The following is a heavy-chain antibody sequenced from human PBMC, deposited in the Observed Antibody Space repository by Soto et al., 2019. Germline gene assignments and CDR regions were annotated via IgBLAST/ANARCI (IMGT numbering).Heavy chain of an antibody. D-gene: IGHD2-21*02. Sequence: SVKVSCKASGGTFSSYTISWVRQAPGQGLEWMGRIIPILGIANYAQKFQGRVTITADKSTSTAYMELSSLRSEDTAVYYCARGAYSGGDCDSYYYYGMDVWGQGTTVTVSS. J-gene: IGHJ6*02. CDR1: GGTFSSYT. CDR2: IIPILGIA. V-gene: IGHV1-69*02. CDR3: ARGAYSGGDCDSYYYYGMDV.